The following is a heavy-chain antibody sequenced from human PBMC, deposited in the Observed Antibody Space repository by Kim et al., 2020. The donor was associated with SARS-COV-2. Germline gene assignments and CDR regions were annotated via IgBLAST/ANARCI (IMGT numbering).Heavy chain of an antibody. V-gene: IGHV4-39*01. D-gene: IGHD2-15*01. J-gene: IGHJ4*02. CDR3: ARRTEAGGYFDF. CDR2: T. Sequence: TYYTPSLNSQLTISVDTSRNQFSLNLASVTAADAAVYYCARRTEAGGYFDFWGQGSPVTVAS.